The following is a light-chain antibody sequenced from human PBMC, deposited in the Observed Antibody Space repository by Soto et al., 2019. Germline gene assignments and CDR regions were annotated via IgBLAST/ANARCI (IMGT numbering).Light chain of an antibody. CDR1: QSVSSSY. CDR2: GAS. Sequence: EIVLTQSPGTLSLSPGERATLSCRASQSVSSSYLAWYQQKVGQAPRLLIYGASSRATGIPDRFSGSGSGTDFTLTISRLEPEDFAVYYCHQYGSSRTFGQGTKVEIK. V-gene: IGKV3-20*01. J-gene: IGKJ1*01. CDR3: HQYGSSRT.